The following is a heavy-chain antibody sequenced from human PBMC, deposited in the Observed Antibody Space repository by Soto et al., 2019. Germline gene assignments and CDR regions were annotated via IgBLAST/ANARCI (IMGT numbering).Heavy chain of an antibody. CDR2: ISSSSSTI. CDR3: AKDGAIAAADYFFDY. Sequence: GGSLRLCCAASGFTFSSYSMNWVRQAPGKGLEWVSYISSSSSTIYYADSVKGRFTISRDNSKNTVYLQMNSLRGEDTAVYYCAKDGAIAAADYFFDYWGQGSLVTVSS. CDR1: GFTFSSYS. D-gene: IGHD6-13*01. J-gene: IGHJ4*02. V-gene: IGHV3-48*01.